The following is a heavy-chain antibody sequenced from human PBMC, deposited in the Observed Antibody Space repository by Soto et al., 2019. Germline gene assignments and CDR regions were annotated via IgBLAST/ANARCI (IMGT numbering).Heavy chain of an antibody. J-gene: IGHJ6*02. CDR2: ISYDGSNK. CDR1: VVTFGIYA. V-gene: IGHV3-30-3*01. CDR3: ARARQWPVQYQYYYGMDD. Sequence: QLGGSLRLSGAASVVTFGIYAMPWVRQAPGKGLEWVAVISYDGSNKYYADSVKGRFTISGDNSKNTLYLQMNSLRAEDTAVYYCARARQWPVQYQYYYGMDDWGQGTMVTVSS. D-gene: IGHD6-19*01.